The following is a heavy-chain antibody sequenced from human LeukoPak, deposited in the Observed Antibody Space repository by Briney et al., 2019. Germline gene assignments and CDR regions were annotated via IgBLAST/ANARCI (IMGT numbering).Heavy chain of an antibody. V-gene: IGHV4-30-4*01. CDR3: ARGHYDSSGYYFRYYFDY. D-gene: IGHD3-22*01. J-gene: IGHJ4*02. CDR1: GGSISSGDYY. CDR2: IYYSGST. Sequence: SETLSLTCTVSGGSISSGDYYWSWIRQPPGKCLEWIGYIYYSGSTYYNPSLKSRVTISVDTSKNQFSLKLSSVTAADTAVYYCARGHYDSSGYYFRYYFDYWGQGTLVTVSS.